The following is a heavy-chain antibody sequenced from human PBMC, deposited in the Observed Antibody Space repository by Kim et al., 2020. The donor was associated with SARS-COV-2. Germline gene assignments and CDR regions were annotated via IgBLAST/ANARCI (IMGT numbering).Heavy chain of an antibody. D-gene: IGHD3-22*01. V-gene: IGHV4-34*01. CDR3: ARGWRHYYVSSGYRDGAF. Sequence: SETLSLTCAVYGGSFSGYYWSWIRQPPGKGLEWIGEINHSGSTNYNPSLKSRVTISVDTSKNQFSLKLSSVTAADTAVYYCARGWRHYYVSSGYRDGAF. CDR1: GGSFSGYY. J-gene: IGHJ3*01. CDR2: INHSGST.